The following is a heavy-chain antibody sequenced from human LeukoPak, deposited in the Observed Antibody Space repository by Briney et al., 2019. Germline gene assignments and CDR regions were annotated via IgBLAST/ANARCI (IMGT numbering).Heavy chain of an antibody. CDR1: GFTFNTYW. Sequence: PGGSLRLSCAASGFTFNTYWMTWVRQAPGKGLEWVAFIRYDGSNKYYADSVKGRFTISRDNSKNTLYLQMNSLRAEDTAVYYCAKDGQSSSWYFDYWGQGTLVTVSS. D-gene: IGHD6-13*01. V-gene: IGHV3-30*02. CDR3: AKDGQSSSWYFDY. J-gene: IGHJ4*02. CDR2: IRYDGSNK.